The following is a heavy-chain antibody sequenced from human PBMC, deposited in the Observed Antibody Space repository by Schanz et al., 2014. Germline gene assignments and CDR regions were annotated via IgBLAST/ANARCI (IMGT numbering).Heavy chain of an antibody. D-gene: IGHD2-21*01. CDR3: ARVRGGDGYLFEY. J-gene: IGHJ4*02. Sequence: QVQLQESGPGLVKPSQTLSLTCTVSGGSVNSGVYYWNWIRQHPGKGLEWIGYIYYSGNTYYNPSLRGRVAMSLDTSKNQFSLKLGSVSAADTAVYYCARVRGGDGYLFEYWGQGTLVTVSS. CDR1: GGSVNSGVYY. CDR2: IYYSGNT. V-gene: IGHV4-31*03.